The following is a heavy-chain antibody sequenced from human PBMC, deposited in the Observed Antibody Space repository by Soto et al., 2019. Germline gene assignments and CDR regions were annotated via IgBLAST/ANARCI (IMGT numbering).Heavy chain of an antibody. CDR2: IYYSGVT. CDR1: GGSISSGGYY. Sequence: QVQLQESGPGLVKPSQTLSLTCTVSGGSISSGGYYWSWIRQHPGKGLEWIGYIYYSGVTYYNPSLQSRVSTSVDAFKNQFSLELSSVTAADKAVYYCARGGGMVGATAADSWGQGTLVTVSS. V-gene: IGHV4-31*03. CDR3: ARGGGMVGATAADS. J-gene: IGHJ4*02. D-gene: IGHD1-26*01.